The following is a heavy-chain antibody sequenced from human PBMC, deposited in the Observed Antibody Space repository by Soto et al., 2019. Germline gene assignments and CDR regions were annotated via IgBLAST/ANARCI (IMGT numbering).Heavy chain of an antibody. CDR1: GFTFSSYA. Sequence: PGGSLRLSCAASGFTFSSYAMSWVRQAPGEGLEWVSAISGSGSSTYYADSVKGRFTISRDNSKNTVYLQMNSLRAEDTALYYYAKGYNSGWSFFDFWGQGTLVTVSS. J-gene: IGHJ4*02. D-gene: IGHD6-19*01. CDR2: ISGSGSST. V-gene: IGHV3-23*01. CDR3: AKGYNSGWSFFDF.